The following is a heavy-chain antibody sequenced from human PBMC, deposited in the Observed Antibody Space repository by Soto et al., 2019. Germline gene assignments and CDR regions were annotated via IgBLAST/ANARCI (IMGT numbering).Heavy chain of an antibody. V-gene: IGHV4-59*01. CDR2: IYYSGST. CDR1: GGSISSYY. Sequence: SETKSLTCSVSGGSISSYYGSWIRQNPGKGLEWIAYIYYSGSTTYNPSLKSRVTMSVDTSKNQFSLNLSSVTAADTAVYYCARERYEGRIDYWGQGTLVTGSS. D-gene: IGHD2-2*01. J-gene: IGHJ4*02. CDR3: ARERYEGRIDY.